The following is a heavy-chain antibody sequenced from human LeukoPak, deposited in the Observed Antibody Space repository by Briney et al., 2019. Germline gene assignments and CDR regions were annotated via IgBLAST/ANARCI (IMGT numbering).Heavy chain of an antibody. CDR1: GGSFSTNI. V-gene: IGHV4-59*01. Sequence: SETLSLTCTVSGGSFSTNIWSWIRQPPGKGLEWIAYIQKSGTTSYNPSLKSRVTISLDTSRNQFYLKLSSVTAADTAVYYCARGGNPTLNWFDPWGQGTLVTVSS. D-gene: IGHD4-23*01. CDR3: ARGGNPTLNWFDP. CDR2: IQKSGTT. J-gene: IGHJ5*02.